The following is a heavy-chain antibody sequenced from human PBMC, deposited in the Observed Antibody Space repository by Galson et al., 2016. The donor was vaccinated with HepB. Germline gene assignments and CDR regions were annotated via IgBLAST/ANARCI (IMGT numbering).Heavy chain of an antibody. CDR3: ARDGLRFFSVSFDS. CDR1: GFTFSAYS. Sequence: SLRLSCAASGFTFSAYSMHWVRQAPGKGLEWVAIISFDGRNKDYADSVKGRFTISRDNSKNAQYLQMNSLRAEETAVYYCARDGLRFFSVSFDSWGQGTLVTVSS. J-gene: IGHJ4*02. D-gene: IGHD5-12*01. V-gene: IGHV3-30*04. CDR2: ISFDGRNK.